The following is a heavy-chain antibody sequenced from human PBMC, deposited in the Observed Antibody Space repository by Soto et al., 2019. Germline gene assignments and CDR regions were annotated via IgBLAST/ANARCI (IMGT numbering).Heavy chain of an antibody. CDR3: ARDGTHYYDSSGLRY. CDR1: GASISSDY. J-gene: IGHJ4*02. V-gene: IGHV4-59*01. Sequence: QVQLQESGPGLVKPSETLSLTCTVSGASISSDYWSWIRQSPGKGLAWIGYIHYSGITNYNPSLKTRVTISIDTSRNQFSLKLSSVTAADTAVYYCARDGTHYYDSSGLRYWGQGTLVTVSS. D-gene: IGHD3-22*01. CDR2: IHYSGIT.